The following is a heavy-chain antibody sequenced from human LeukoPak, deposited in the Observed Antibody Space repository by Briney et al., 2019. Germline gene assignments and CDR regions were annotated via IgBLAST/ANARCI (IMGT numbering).Heavy chain of an antibody. CDR3: AKSCGEPGINYVYWFDP. CDR2: ISGSGGST. D-gene: IGHD3-10*01. J-gene: IGHJ5*02. CDR1: GFTFRNSA. V-gene: IGHV3-23*01. Sequence: GGSLRLSCAASGFTFRNSAMSWVRQAPGKGLEWVSAISGSGGSTYYADSVKGRFTISRDKSKNTLYLQRNRLRAEDTAVYYCAKSCGEPGINYVYWFDPWGQRTLVTVSS.